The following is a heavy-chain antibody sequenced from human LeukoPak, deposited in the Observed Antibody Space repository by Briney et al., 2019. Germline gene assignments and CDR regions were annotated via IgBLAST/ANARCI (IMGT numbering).Heavy chain of an antibody. Sequence: CGPVLVKPTETLMLTCTVSGFSLSNARMGVSGIRQPPGKALEWLAHTFSNDEKSYSTSLKSRLTISKDTYKSQLVLTVTNMDPVDTATCYCARIPQRGYSYGYDYWGQGTLVTVSS. V-gene: IGHV2-26*01. J-gene: IGHJ4*02. CDR3: ARIPQRGYSYGYDY. CDR1: GFSLSNARMG. D-gene: IGHD5-18*01. CDR2: TFSNDEK.